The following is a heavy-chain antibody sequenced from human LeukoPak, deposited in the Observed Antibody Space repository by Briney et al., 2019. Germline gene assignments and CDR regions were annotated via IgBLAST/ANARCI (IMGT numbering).Heavy chain of an antibody. CDR3: AKGNRISPFDY. J-gene: IGHJ4*02. D-gene: IGHD1-14*01. CDR2: ISYDGSNK. CDR1: GFTFSSYA. V-gene: IGHV3-30-3*01. Sequence: GRSLRLSCAASGFTFSSYAMHWVRQAPGKGLEWVAVISYDGSNKYYADSVKGRFTISRDNSKNTLYLQMNSLRAEDTAVYYCAKGNRISPFDYWGQGTLVTVSS.